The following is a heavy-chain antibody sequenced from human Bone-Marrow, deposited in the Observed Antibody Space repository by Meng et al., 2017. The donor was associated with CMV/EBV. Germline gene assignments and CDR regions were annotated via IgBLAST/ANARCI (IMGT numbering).Heavy chain of an antibody. D-gene: IGHD6-19*01. V-gene: IGHV4-39*07. J-gene: IGHJ4*02. CDR2: IYYSGST. Sequence: SETLSLTCTVSGASISSSSYYWGWIRRPPGKGLEWIGSIYYSGSTYYNPSLKSRVTISVDTSKNQFSLKLSSVTAADTAMYYCARQWRIAVAENFDYWGQGTLVTVSS. CDR1: GASISSSSYY. CDR3: ARQWRIAVAENFDY.